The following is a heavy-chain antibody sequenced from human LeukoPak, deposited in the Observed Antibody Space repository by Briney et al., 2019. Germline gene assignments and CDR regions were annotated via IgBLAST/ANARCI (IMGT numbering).Heavy chain of an antibody. CDR1: GNTFSIDY. Sequence: ASVKVSCKASGNTFSIDYMHWVRQAPGQGLEWMGWINPNSGGTNYAQKFQGRVTMTRDTSISTAYMELSRLRSDDTAVYYCARLYDYYGSGSYYNTWYFDYWGQGTLVTVSS. J-gene: IGHJ4*02. D-gene: IGHD3-10*01. CDR2: INPNSGGT. V-gene: IGHV1-2*02. CDR3: ARLYDYYGSGSYYNTWYFDY.